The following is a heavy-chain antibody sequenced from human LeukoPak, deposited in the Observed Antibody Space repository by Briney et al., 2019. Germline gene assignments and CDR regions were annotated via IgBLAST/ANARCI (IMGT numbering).Heavy chain of an antibody. Sequence: SETLSLTCTVSGYSISSGYYWGWIRQPPGKGLEWIGSIYHSGSTYYNPSLKSRVTISVDTSKNQFSLKLSSVTAADTAVYYCARDVRSATVLFDYWAREPWSPSPQ. D-gene: IGHD3-10*02. J-gene: IGHJ4*02. V-gene: IGHV4-38-2*02. CDR1: GYSISSGYY. CDR2: IYHSGST. CDR3: ARDVRSATVLFDY.